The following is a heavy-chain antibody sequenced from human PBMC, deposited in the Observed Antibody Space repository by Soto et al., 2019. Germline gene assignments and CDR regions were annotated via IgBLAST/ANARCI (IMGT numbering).Heavy chain of an antibody. CDR1: GGSMSSGGYS. V-gene: IGHV4-30-2*01. Sequence: SDSLSLSCAVSGGSMSSGGYSGSWIRQPPGKGLEWIGYIYHSGSTYYNPSLKSRVTISVDRSKNQFSLKLSSVTAADTAVYYCASQGPFGAFDIWGQGTMVTVSS. CDR3: ASQGPFGAFDI. J-gene: IGHJ3*02. D-gene: IGHD3-10*01. CDR2: IYHSGST.